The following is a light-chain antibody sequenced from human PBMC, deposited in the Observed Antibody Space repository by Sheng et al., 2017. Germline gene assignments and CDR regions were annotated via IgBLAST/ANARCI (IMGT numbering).Light chain of an antibody. CDR2: AAS. CDR3: QQSYSIPRT. J-gene: IGKJ1*01. CDR1: QTVNKY. Sequence: DIQMTQSPSSLSASVGDRVTITCRASQTVNKYLNWYQQKPGKAPKLLVYAASTLQSGVPARFSGSGSGSDFTLTIDSLQPEDFATYYCQQSYSIPRTF. V-gene: IGKV1-39*01.